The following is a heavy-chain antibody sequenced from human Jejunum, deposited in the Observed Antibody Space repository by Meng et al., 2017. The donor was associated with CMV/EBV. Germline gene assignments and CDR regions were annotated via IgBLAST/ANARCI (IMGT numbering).Heavy chain of an antibody. CDR2: INSDGSST. CDR3: ARDLLVGAPDYLDY. V-gene: IGHV3-74*01. D-gene: IGHD1-26*01. J-gene: IGHJ4*02. Sequence: SGFTCSSYWMHWVRQAPGKGLVWVSSINSDGSSTSYADSVKGRFTISRDNAKNTLYLQMNSLRAEDTAVYYCARDLLVGAPDYLDYWGQGTLVTVSS. CDR1: GFTCSSYW.